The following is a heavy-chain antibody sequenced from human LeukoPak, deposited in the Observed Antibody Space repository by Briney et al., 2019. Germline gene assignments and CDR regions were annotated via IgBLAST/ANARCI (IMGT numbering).Heavy chain of an antibody. J-gene: IGHJ4*02. V-gene: IGHV4-34*01. Sequence: SETLSLTCAVYGGSFSGYYWSWIRQPPGKGLEWIGEINHSGSTNYNPSHKSRVTISVDTSKNQFSLKLSSVTAADTAVYYCARARGDGYNFDYWGQGTLVTVSS. CDR2: INHSGST. CDR1: GGSFSGYY. CDR3: ARARGDGYNFDY. D-gene: IGHD5-24*01.